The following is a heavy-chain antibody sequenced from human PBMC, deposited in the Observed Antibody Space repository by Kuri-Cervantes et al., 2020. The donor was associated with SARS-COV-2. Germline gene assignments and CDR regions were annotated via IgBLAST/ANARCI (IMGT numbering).Heavy chain of an antibody. D-gene: IGHD3-3*01. CDR1: GFTFSSYA. CDR2: ISGSGGST. J-gene: IGHJ4*02. V-gene: IGHV3-23*01. CDR3: AKDYSVLRFLGGRGGFDY. Sequence: GGSLRLSCAASGFTFSSYAMRWVRQAPGKGLEWVSAISGSGGSTYYADSVKGRFTISRDNSKNTLYLQMNSLRAEDTAVYYCAKDYSVLRFLGGRGGFDYWGQGTLVTVSS.